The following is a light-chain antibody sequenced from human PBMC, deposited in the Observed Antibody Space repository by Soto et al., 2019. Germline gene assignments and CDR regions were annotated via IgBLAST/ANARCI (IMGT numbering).Light chain of an antibody. CDR1: SSDVGGYNY. CDR2: EVS. CDR3: SSYGRSHNSV. Sequence: QSALTQPPSASGSPGQSVTISCTGTSSDVGGYNYVSWYQQRPGKAPQLIIYEVSKRPSGVPDRFSGSKSGNTASLTVSGLQAEDDAEYYCSSYGRSHNSVFGTETKVTVL. J-gene: IGLJ1*01. V-gene: IGLV2-8*01.